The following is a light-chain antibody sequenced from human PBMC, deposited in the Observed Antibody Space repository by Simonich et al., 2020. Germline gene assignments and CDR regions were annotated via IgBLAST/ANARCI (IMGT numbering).Light chain of an antibody. J-gene: IGKJ2*01. Sequence: DIVMTQSPDSLAVSLGDRATINCKSSQSVLYSSNNQNYLAWYQQKPGQPPKLLIYCASTRESAVPDRFSGSGSGTDFTLTISSLQAEDVAVYYCQQYYSTPYTFGQGTKLEIK. CDR1: QSVLYSSNNQNY. CDR2: CAS. CDR3: QQYYSTPYT. V-gene: IGKV4-1*01.